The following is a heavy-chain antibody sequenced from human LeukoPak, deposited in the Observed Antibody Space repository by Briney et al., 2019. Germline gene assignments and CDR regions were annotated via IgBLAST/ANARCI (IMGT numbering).Heavy chain of an antibody. J-gene: IGHJ4*02. D-gene: IGHD4-23*01. Sequence: GESLKISCKGSGYSFTSYWIAWVRQMPGKGLEWMGIIYPGDSDTRYSPSLQGQVIISADKSISTAYLQLSSLRASDTAMYYCARRDYGGKHFDYWGQGTLVTVSS. CDR1: GYSFTSYW. V-gene: IGHV5-51*01. CDR2: IYPGDSDT. CDR3: ARRDYGGKHFDY.